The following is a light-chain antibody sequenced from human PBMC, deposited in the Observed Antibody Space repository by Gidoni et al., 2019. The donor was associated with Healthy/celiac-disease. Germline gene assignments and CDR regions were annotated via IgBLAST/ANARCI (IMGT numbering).Light chain of an antibody. CDR3: QQSYSTRYT. CDR2: AAS. V-gene: IGKV1-39*01. Sequence: DIQMNQSPSSLSASVGDRVTITCRASQSISSYLNWYQQKPGKAPKLLIYAASSLQSGVPSRFSGSGSGTDFTLTISSLQPEDFAPYFCQQSYSTRYTFGQGTKLEIK. J-gene: IGKJ2*01. CDR1: QSISSY.